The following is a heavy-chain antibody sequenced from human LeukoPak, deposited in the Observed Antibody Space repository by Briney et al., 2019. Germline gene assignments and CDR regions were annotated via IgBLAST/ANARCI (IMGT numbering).Heavy chain of an antibody. CDR3: ALEWFGDNQGLGYFDY. CDR2: INPNSGGT. J-gene: IGHJ4*02. Sequence: ASVKVSCKASGYTFTGYYMHWVRQAPGQGLEWMGWINPNSGGTNYAQKFQGRVTMTRDTSISTAYMELSRLRSDDTAVYYCALEWFGDNQGLGYFDYWGQGTLVTVSS. D-gene: IGHD3-10*01. CDR1: GYTFTGYY. V-gene: IGHV1-2*02.